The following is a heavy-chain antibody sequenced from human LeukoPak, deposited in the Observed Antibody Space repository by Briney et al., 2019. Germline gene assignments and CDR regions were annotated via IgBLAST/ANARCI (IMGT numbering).Heavy chain of an antibody. CDR1: GGSISSSSYY. D-gene: IGHD6-19*01. V-gene: IGHV4-39*01. CDR3: ARGLYSSLNWFDP. J-gene: IGHJ5*02. Sequence: SETLSLTCTVSGGSISSSSYYWGWIRQPPGKGLEWIGSIYYSGSTYYNPSLKSRVTISVDTSKNQFSLKLSSVTAADTAVYYCARGLYSSLNWFDPWGQGTLVTVSS. CDR2: IYYSGST.